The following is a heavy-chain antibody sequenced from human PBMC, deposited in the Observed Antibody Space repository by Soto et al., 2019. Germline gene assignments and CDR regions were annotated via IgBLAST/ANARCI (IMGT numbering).Heavy chain of an antibody. CDR1: GFTFSSYA. CDR2: ISGSGDSK. CDR3: ARGEGGNYDAFDI. D-gene: IGHD2-21*02. J-gene: IGHJ3*02. V-gene: IGHV3-23*01. Sequence: PGGSLRLSCAASGFTFSSYALSWVRQGPGKGLEWVSGISGSGDSKHYSDSLKGRFTISRDNSKNTLFLQMNSLRAEDTAVYYCARGEGGNYDAFDIWGQGTMVTVSS.